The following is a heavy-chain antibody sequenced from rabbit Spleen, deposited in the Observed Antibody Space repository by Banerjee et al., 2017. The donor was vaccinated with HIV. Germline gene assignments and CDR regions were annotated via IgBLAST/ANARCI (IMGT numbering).Heavy chain of an antibody. J-gene: IGHJ6*01. CDR2: IGVGSSGDT. Sequence: QEQLVESGGGLVKPGGTLTLTCKASGISFGISDYMCWVRQAPGKGLEWIGCIGVGSSGDTYYASWTKGRFTISKTSSTTVTLQMTSLTAADTATYFCARDTSSSFSSYGMDLWGPGTLVTVS. CDR1: GISFGISDY. CDR3: ARDTSSSFSSYGMDL. D-gene: IGHD1-1*01. V-gene: IGHV1S45*01.